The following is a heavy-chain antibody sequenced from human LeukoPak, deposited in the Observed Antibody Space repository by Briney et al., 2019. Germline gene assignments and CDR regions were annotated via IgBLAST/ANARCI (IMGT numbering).Heavy chain of an antibody. CDR1: GGSFRNHA. Sequence: SVKVSCKASGGSFRNHAISWVRQAPGRGVEGMGGIIPLFPISKYAQRFQGRVTITADEPTGTAYMELSSLSSEDTALYYCARASGLNYGFEYWGQGTLVTVSS. CDR3: ARASGLNYGFEY. V-gene: IGHV1-69*13. D-gene: IGHD5-18*01. J-gene: IGHJ4*02. CDR2: IIPLFPIS.